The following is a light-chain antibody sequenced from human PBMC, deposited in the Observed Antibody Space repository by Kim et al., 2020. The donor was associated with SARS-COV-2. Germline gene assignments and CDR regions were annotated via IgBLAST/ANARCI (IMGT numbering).Light chain of an antibody. CDR1: SGSIASNY. CDR3: QSYDSSAWV. CDR2: EDN. V-gene: IGLV6-57*04. J-gene: IGLJ3*02. Sequence: NFMLTQPHSVSESPGKMVTISCTRSSGSIASNYVQWYQQRPGSAPTTVIYEDNQRPSGVPDRFSGSIDSSSNSASLTISGLKTEDEADYYCQSYDSSAWVFGGGTQLTVL.